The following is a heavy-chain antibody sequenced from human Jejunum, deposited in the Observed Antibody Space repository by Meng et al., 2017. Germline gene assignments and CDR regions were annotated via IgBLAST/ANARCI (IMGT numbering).Heavy chain of an antibody. Sequence: GESLKISCAASGFTFSYAWMSWVRQAPGKGLEWVGRIKSKRDGETTDYATPVKGRFIISRDDSKNTLYLQMNSLKTEDTAVYYCIPYYYDPSALGDWFDPWGQGTRVNVDS. CDR2: IKSKRDGETT. V-gene: IGHV3-15*01. D-gene: IGHD3-22*01. J-gene: IGHJ5*02. CDR3: IPYYYDPSALGDWFDP. CDR1: GFTFSYAW.